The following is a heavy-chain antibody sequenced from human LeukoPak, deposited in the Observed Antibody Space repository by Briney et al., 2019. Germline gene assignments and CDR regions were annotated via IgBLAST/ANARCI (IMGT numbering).Heavy chain of an antibody. CDR2: ISGSGGGT. CDR1: GFTFSDYY. D-gene: IGHD2-2*02. CDR3: ANDGPSGYCSSTSCYIPFDY. V-gene: IGHV3-23*01. J-gene: IGHJ4*02. Sequence: GGSLRLSCAASGFTFSDYYMSWIRQAPGKGLEWVAGISGSGGGTYYADSVKGRFTISRDNSKNTLYLQMNSLRAEDTAVYYCANDGPSGYCSSTSCYIPFDYWGQGTLVTVSS.